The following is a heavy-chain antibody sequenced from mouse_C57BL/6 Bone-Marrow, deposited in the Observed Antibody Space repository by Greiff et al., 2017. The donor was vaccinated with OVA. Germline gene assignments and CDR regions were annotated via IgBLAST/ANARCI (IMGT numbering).Heavy chain of an antibody. CDR1: GFNIKDDY. CDR2: IDPENGDT. D-gene: IGHD1-1*02. CDR3: TVAVDY. Sequence: EVQLQQSGAELVRPGASVKLSCTASGFNIKDDYMHWVKQRPEQGLEWIGWIDPENGDTEYASKFQGQDTITADTSSNTAYLKLSSLTSEDTAVYYCTVAVDYWGQGTTLTVSS. V-gene: IGHV14-4*01. J-gene: IGHJ2*01.